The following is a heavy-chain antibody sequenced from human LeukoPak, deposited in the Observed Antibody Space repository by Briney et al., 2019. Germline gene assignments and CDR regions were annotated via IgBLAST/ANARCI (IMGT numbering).Heavy chain of an antibody. CDR1: EFTVSSTY. D-gene: IGHD1-20*01. V-gene: IGHV3-53*01. CDR3: ARGKPVTGTPDYYSYGLDV. Sequence: GGSLRLSCAVSEFTVSSTYMSWVRQAPGKGLEWVSLMYSFGNTYYADSVKGRFTISRDNSKNTLYLQMNSLRAEDTALYYCARGKPVTGTPDYYSYGLDVWGQGTMVTVSS. CDR2: MYSFGNT. J-gene: IGHJ6*02.